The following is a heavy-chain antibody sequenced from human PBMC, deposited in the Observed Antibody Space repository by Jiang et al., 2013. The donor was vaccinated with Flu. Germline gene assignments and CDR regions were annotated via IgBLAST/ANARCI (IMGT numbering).Heavy chain of an antibody. CDR2: IYHSGST. CDR3: ARDYEMAKSYYYYGMDV. V-gene: IGHV4-38-2*02. CDR1: GYSISSGYY. J-gene: IGHJ6*04. D-gene: IGHD5-24*01. Sequence: TCAVSGYSISSGYYWGWIRQPPGKGLEWIGSIYHSGSTYYNPSLKSRVTISVDTSKNQFSLKLSSVTAADTAVYYCARDYEMAKSYYYYGMDVWGKGTTVTVSS.